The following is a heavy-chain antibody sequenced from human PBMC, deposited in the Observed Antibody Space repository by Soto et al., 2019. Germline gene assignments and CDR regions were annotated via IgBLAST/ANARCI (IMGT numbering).Heavy chain of an antibody. CDR3: ARERRVRYGMDV. CDR2: IYYSGST. V-gene: IGHV4-39*02. CDR1: GGSISSSSYY. Sequence: SATLSLTCTVSGGSISSSSYYWGWIRQPPGKGLEWIGSIYYSGSTYYNPSLKSRVTISVDTSKNQFSLKLSSVTAADTAVYYCARERRVRYGMDVWGQGTTVTVSS. J-gene: IGHJ6*02.